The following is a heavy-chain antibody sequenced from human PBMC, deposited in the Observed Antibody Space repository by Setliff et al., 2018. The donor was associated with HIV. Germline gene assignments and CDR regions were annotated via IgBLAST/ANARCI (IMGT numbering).Heavy chain of an antibody. J-gene: IGHJ3*02. D-gene: IGHD3-16*01. V-gene: IGHV4-38-2*01. CDR2: IYHSGNT. Sequence: SETLSLTCAVSGYSISSGYYWGWIRQPPGKGLEWIGSIYHSGNTYYNPSLKSRVTISVDTSKNQFSLKLSSVTAADTAVYSCARHYAAPGAFDIWGQGTMVTVSS. CDR1: GYSISSGYY. CDR3: ARHYAAPGAFDI.